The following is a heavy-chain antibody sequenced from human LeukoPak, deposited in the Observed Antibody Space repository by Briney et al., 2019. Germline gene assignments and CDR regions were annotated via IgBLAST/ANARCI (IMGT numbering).Heavy chain of an antibody. D-gene: IGHD6-19*01. V-gene: IGHV1-18*01. J-gene: IGHJ3*02. Sequence: ASVKVSCKASGYTFTSYGISWVRQAPGQGLEWMGWISAYNGSTNYAQKLQGRVTMTTDTSTRTAYMELRSLRSDDTAVYYCARGLQENLAWLTAFSAFDIWGQGTMVTVSS. CDR3: ARGLQENLAWLTAFSAFDI. CDR1: GYTFTSYG. CDR2: ISAYNGST.